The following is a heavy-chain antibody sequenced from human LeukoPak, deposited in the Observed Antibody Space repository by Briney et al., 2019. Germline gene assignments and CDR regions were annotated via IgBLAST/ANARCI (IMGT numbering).Heavy chain of an antibody. CDR3: ARGYGYSIHFDY. J-gene: IGHJ4*02. Sequence: PGGSLRLSCAASGFTFSRFWMSWVGQAPGKGLEWVAHIKQDGSEKYYVESVKGRFTITRDNAKNSLYLQMNSLTAEDTAVYYCARGYGYSIHFDYWGQGTLVTVSS. V-gene: IGHV3-7*04. D-gene: IGHD4-17*01. CDR1: GFTFSRFW. CDR2: IKQDGSEK.